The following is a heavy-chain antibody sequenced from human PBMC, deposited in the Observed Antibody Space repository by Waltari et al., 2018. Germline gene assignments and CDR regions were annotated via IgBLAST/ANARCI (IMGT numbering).Heavy chain of an antibody. CDR2: IKQGGSEK. CDR1: GLTFRNYW. Sequence: EVQLVESGGGLVQPGGSLRLSCAASGLTFRNYWMTWVRQAPGKGLEGVANIKQGGSEKYYVDSVKGRFTISRDNANNLLYLQMNSLRGGDTAVYYCASRYCSIDRCYASSWNSFDCWGQGTLVTVSS. V-gene: IGHV3-7*03. J-gene: IGHJ4*02. D-gene: IGHD2-15*01. CDR3: ASRYCSIDRCYASSWNSFDC.